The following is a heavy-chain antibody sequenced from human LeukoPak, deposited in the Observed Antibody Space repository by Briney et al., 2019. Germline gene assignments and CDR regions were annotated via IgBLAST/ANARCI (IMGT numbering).Heavy chain of an antibody. J-gene: IGHJ6*02. CDR3: ARDYLVGATVYYYGMDV. Sequence: GASVKVSCKAPGYTFTSYGISWVRQAPGQGLEWMGWISAYNGNTNYAQKLQGRVTMTTDTSTSTAYMELRSLRSDDTAVYYCARDYLVGATVYYYGMDVWGQGTTVTVSS. D-gene: IGHD1-26*01. V-gene: IGHV1-18*01. CDR1: GYTFTSYG. CDR2: ISAYNGNT.